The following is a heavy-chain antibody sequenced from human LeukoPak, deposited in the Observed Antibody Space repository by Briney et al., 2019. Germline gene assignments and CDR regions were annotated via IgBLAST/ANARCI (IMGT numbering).Heavy chain of an antibody. Sequence: KPSETLSLTCTVSGGSISGYYWSWIRQPPGKGLEWIGYIYPSGSTNYNPSLKSRVSTSADTSKNQFSLKLNSVTAADTAVYYCAREYDHVWGSHLDYWGQGTLVTVSS. J-gene: IGHJ4*02. CDR1: GGSISGYY. V-gene: IGHV4-59*01. CDR3: AREYDHVWGSHLDY. CDR2: IYPSGST. D-gene: IGHD3-16*01.